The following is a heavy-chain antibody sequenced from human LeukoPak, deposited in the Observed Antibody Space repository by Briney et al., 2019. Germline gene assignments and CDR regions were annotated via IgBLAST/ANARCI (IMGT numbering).Heavy chain of an antibody. CDR2: IIPIFGTA. D-gene: IGHD3-10*01. J-gene: IGHJ4*02. CDR3: ARAVMVRGVIMTYYFDY. CDR1: GGTFSSYA. V-gene: IGHV1-69*01. Sequence: SVKVSCKASGGTFSSYAISWVRQAPGQGLEGMGGIIPIFGTANYAQKFQGRVTITADESTSTAYMELSSLRSEDTAVYYCARAVMVRGVIMTYYFDYWGQGTLVTVSS.